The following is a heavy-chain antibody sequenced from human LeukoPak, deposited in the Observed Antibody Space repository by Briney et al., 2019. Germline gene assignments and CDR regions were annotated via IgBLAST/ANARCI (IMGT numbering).Heavy chain of an antibody. Sequence: GRSLRLSCAASGFTFSSYGMHWVRQAPGKGLEWVAVIWYDGSNKYYADSVKGRFTISRDNSKNTLYLQMNSLRAEDTAVYYRAKDRYSYGYAFDYWGQGTLVTVSS. J-gene: IGHJ4*02. V-gene: IGHV3-33*06. D-gene: IGHD5-18*01. CDR2: IWYDGSNK. CDR3: AKDRYSYGYAFDY. CDR1: GFTFSSYG.